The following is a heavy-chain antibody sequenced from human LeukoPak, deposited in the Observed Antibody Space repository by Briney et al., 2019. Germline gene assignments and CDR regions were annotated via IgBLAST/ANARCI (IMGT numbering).Heavy chain of an antibody. CDR3: ARGNYYGSGTARFSDY. CDR2: MNPNSGNT. D-gene: IGHD3-10*01. J-gene: IGHJ4*02. V-gene: IGHV1-8*01. Sequence: GASVKVSCKASGYTFTSYDINWVRQATGQGLEWMGWMNPNSGNTGYAQKFQGRVTMTRNTSISTAYMELSSLRSEDTAVYYCARGNYYGSGTARFSDYWGQGTLVTVSS. CDR1: GYTFTSYD.